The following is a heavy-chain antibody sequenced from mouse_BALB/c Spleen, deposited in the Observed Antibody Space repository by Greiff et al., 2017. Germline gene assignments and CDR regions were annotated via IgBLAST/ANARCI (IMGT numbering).Heavy chain of an antibody. CDR3: ASPHYYGSRYFDV. D-gene: IGHD1-2*01. Sequence: VKLQQPGAELVKPGTSVKLSCKASGYNFTSYWINWVKLRPGQGLEWIGDIYPGSGSTNYNEKFKSKATLTVDTSSSTAYMQLSSLASEDSALYYCASPHYYGSRYFDVWGAGTTVTVSS. V-gene: IGHV1-55*01. CDR1: GYNFTSYW. CDR2: IYPGSGST. J-gene: IGHJ1*01.